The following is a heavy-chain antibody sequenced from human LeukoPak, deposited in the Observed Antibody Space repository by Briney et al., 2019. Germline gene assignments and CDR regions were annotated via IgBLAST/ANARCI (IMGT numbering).Heavy chain of an antibody. CDR3: AGETWELHAFDI. Sequence: SETLSLTCTVSGGSISSGSYYWSWIRQPAGKGLEWIGRIYTSGSTNYNPSLKSRVTMSVDTSKNQFSLKLSSVTAADTAVYYCAGETWELHAFDIWGQGTMVTVSS. V-gene: IGHV4-61*02. J-gene: IGHJ3*02. D-gene: IGHD1-26*01. CDR2: IYTSGST. CDR1: GGSISSGSYY.